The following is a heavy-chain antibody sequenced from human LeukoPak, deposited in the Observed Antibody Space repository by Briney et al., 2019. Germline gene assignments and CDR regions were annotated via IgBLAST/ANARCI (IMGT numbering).Heavy chain of an antibody. D-gene: IGHD6-13*01. V-gene: IGHV4-38-2*02. Sequence: PSETLSLTCTVSGYSISSGYYWGWIRQPPGKGLEWIGSIYHSGSTYYNPSLKSRVTISVDTSKNQFSLKLSSVTAADTAVYYCARAPPGAAAAYYFDYWGQGTLVTVSS. CDR2: IYHSGST. CDR3: ARAPPGAAAAYYFDY. CDR1: GYSISSGYY. J-gene: IGHJ4*02.